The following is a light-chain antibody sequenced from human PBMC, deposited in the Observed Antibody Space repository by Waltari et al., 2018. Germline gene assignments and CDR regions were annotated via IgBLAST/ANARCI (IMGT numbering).Light chain of an antibody. CDR3: QVWDASRDRGV. CDR2: DDS. Sequence: SYVLTQPPSVSVAPGQTARITCSATNIGSNSVHWYQQRPGQAPVLVMCDDSDRPSGIPDRFSGSNSGNTARLTGSGVEVGDEADYYCQVWDASRDRGVFGGGTKLSVL. V-gene: IGLV3-21*02. J-gene: IGLJ3*02. CDR1: NIGSNS.